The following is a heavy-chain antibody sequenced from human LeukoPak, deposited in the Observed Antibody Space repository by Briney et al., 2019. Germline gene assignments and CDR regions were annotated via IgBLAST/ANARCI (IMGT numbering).Heavy chain of an antibody. Sequence: GGSLRLSCAASGFTVSSNYMSWVRQAPGKGLEWVSVIYSGGSTYYADSVKGRFTISRDNSKNTLYLQMNSLRAEDTAVYYCARDPSDYGDSMGAFDIWGQGTMVTVSS. J-gene: IGHJ3*02. CDR1: GFTVSSNY. CDR3: ARDPSDYGDSMGAFDI. CDR2: IYSGGST. V-gene: IGHV3-66*01. D-gene: IGHD4-17*01.